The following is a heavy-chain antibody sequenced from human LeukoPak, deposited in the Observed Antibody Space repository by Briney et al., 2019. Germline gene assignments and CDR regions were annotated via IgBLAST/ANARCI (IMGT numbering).Heavy chain of an antibody. CDR1: GFAYSNYA. V-gene: IGHV3-23*01. Sequence: GGCLRLSCAASGFAYSNYAMSWVRQTPGKGLEWVSGISGGGTDTYYADSVKGRLTISRDNSKNTLFLQMNSLRAEDTAVYYCVSGSLQSGYNFDYWGQGALVTVSS. CDR3: VSGSLQSGYNFDY. D-gene: IGHD3-3*01. CDR2: ISGGGTDT. J-gene: IGHJ4*02.